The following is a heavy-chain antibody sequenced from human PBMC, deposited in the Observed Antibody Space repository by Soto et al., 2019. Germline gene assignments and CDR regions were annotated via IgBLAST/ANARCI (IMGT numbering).Heavy chain of an antibody. Sequence: GGSLRLSCAASGFTFSSYWMSWVRQAPGKGLEWVANIKQDGSEKYYVDSVKGRFTISRDNAKNSLYLQMNSLRAEDTAVYYCGRVPRYFDWLSLPYGMDVWGQGTTVTVSS. CDR2: IKQDGSEK. D-gene: IGHD3-9*01. CDR1: GFTFSSYW. V-gene: IGHV3-7*03. CDR3: GRVPRYFDWLSLPYGMDV. J-gene: IGHJ6*02.